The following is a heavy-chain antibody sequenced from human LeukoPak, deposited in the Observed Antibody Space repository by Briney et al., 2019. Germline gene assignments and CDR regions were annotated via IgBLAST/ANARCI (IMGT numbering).Heavy chain of an antibody. V-gene: IGHV4-38-2*01. CDR3: ARAPLGYCSGGSCYSDAFDI. Sequence: SETLSLTCAVYGGSFSGYYWGWIRQPPGKGLEWIGSIYHSGSTYYNPSLKSRVTISVDTSKNQFSLKLSSVTAADTAVYYCARAPLGYCSGGSCYSDAFDIWGQGTMVTVSS. CDR2: IYHSGST. D-gene: IGHD2-15*01. J-gene: IGHJ3*02. CDR1: GGSFSGYY.